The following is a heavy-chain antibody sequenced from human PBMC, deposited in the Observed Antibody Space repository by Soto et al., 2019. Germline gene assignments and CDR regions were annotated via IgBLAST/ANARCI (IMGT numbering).Heavy chain of an antibody. CDR3: TVSLTISGVCIRYYFDL. CDR2: IYYNGDT. V-gene: IGHV4-59*01. Sequence: SETLSLTCTVSGGSISKYYWAWIRQPPGKGLEWIGYIYYNGDTDYSPSLKSRVTISVDTSKDQIHLNLYSVPAADTAVYYCTVSLTISGVCIRYYFDLWGQGTLVTVSS. D-gene: IGHD3-3*01. CDR1: GGSISKYY. J-gene: IGHJ4*02.